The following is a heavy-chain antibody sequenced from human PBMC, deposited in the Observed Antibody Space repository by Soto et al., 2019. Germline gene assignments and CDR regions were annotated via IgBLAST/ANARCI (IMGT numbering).Heavy chain of an antibody. V-gene: IGHV3-53*01. CDR1: GLGVRNNY. D-gene: IGHD3-10*01. CDR3: VRPLPSGRNYGMDV. J-gene: IGHJ6*02. Sequence: PGGSLRLSCTAYGLGVRNNYMSWVRQAPGMGLEWVSVIYNDGTTYYADSVKGRFTLSRDTSKNTLSLQMDSLRAEDTAVYYCVRPLPSGRNYGMDVWGQGTTVIVSS. CDR2: IYNDGTT.